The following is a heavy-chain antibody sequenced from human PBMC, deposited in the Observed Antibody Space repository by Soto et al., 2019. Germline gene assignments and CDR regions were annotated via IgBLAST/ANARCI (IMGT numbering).Heavy chain of an antibody. D-gene: IGHD3-9*01. V-gene: IGHV3-21*01. CDR3: ARDGRYFDWTAQLTGGMDV. CDR1: GFTFSSYS. CDR2: ISSSSSYI. J-gene: IGHJ6*02. Sequence: LRLSCAASGFTFSSYSMNWVRQAPGKGLEWVSSISSSSSYIYYADSVKGRFTISRDNAKNSLYLQMNSLRAEDTAVYYCARDGRYFDWTAQLTGGMDVWGQGTTVTVSS.